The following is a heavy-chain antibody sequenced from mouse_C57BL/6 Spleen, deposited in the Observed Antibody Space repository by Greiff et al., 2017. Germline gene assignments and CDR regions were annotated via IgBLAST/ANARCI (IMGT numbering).Heavy chain of an antibody. CDR2: INPSSGYT. J-gene: IGHJ2*01. CDR1: GYTFTGYW. V-gene: IGHV1-7*01. Sequence: QVQLQQSGAELAKPGASVKLSCKASGYTFTGYWMDWVKQRPGQGLEWIGYINPSSGYTKYNQKFKDKATLTADNSSSTAYMQLSSLTYEDSAVYYCARMITTGGTFDYWGQGTTLTVSS. CDR3: ARMITTGGTFDY. D-gene: IGHD2-4*01.